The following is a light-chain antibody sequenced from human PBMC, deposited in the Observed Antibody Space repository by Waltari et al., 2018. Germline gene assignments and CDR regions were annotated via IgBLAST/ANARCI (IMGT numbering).Light chain of an antibody. J-gene: IGLJ3*02. V-gene: IGLV1-44*01. CDR2: SNN. CDR3: AAWDASLNGWV. Sequence: QSVLTQPPSASGTPGQRVAISCSGTRSNIGSNSVHWYQQLPGTAPKLLTHSNNRRPSGGPDRFPGSKSGTSASRASSGLQSEDEAHYYCAAWDASLNGWVFGGGTKLTVL. CDR1: RSNIGSNS.